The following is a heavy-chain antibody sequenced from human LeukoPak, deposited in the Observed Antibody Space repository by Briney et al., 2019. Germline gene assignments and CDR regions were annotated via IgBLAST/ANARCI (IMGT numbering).Heavy chain of an antibody. J-gene: IGHJ6*02. V-gene: IGHV3-64*01. Sequence: GGSLRLSCAASGFTFSSYTMHWVRQAPAKGLEYVSAISSNGGSTYYANSVKGRFTISRDNSKNTLYLQMGSQRAEDMAVYYCARGSGWSSYYGMDVWGQGTTVTVSS. CDR2: ISSNGGST. CDR1: GFTFSSYT. D-gene: IGHD6-19*01. CDR3: ARGSGWSSYYGMDV.